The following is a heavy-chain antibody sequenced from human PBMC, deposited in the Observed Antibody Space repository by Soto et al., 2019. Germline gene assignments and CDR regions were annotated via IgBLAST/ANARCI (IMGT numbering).Heavy chain of an antibody. J-gene: IGHJ3*01. Sequence: SCAAFGFTFRNYWMSWVRQAPGKGLQWVANIKQDGSQKWYVDPVKGRFTISRDNAKTSLYLQMNSLRVEDTAVYYCVRGDFHDSSGPFSDAFDVWGQGIMVTVSS. CDR1: GFTFRNYW. CDR2: IKQDGSQK. D-gene: IGHD3-22*01. CDR3: VRGDFHDSSGPFSDAFDV. V-gene: IGHV3-7*04.